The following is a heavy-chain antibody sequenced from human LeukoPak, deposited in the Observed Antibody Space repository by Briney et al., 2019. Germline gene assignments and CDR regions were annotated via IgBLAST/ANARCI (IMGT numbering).Heavy chain of an antibody. CDR1: GYTFTDYY. D-gene: IGHD6-6*01. CDR2: INSNSGGT. V-gene: IGHV1-2*02. J-gene: IGHJ4*02. Sequence: ASVRVSCKTSGYTFTDYYIHWMRQAPGQGLEWMGWINSNSGGTSYAQKFQGRVTLTRDTPTRTAFMELNRLTSADTAVYYCVRTSIAARRADFDYWGQGTVVTVSS. CDR3: VRTSIAARRADFDY.